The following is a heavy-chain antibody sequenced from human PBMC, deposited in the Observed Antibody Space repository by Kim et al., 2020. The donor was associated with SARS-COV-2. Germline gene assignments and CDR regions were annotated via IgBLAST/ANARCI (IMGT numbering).Heavy chain of an antibody. J-gene: IGHJ5*02. D-gene: IGHD5-18*01. CDR2: IYYSGST. V-gene: IGHV4-59*01. Sequence: SETLSLTCTVSGGSISSYYWSWIRQPPGKGLEWIGYIYYSGSTNYNPSLKSRVTISVDTSKNQFSLKLSSVTAADTAVYYCARGDRWIQPLQRGFDPWGQGTLVTVSA. CDR1: GGSISSYY. CDR3: ARGDRWIQPLQRGFDP.